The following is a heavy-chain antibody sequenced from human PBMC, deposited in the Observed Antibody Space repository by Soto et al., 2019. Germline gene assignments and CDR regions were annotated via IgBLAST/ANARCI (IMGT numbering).Heavy chain of an antibody. D-gene: IGHD2-2*01. CDR2: MNPNSGNT. V-gene: IGHV1-8*01. CDR1: GYTFTSYD. Sequence: ASVKVSCKASGYTFTSYDINWVRQATGQGLEWMGWMNPNSGNTGYAQKFQGRVTMTRNTSISTAYMELSSLRSEDTAVYYCARGLVPAADFYYYGMDVWGQGTTVTVSS. J-gene: IGHJ6*02. CDR3: ARGLVPAADFYYYGMDV.